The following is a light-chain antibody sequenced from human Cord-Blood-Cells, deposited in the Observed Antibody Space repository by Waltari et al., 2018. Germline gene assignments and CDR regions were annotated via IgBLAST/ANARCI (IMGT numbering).Light chain of an antibody. CDR3: QQDYNF. J-gene: IGKJ4*01. CDR2: GAS. Sequence: EIVMTQSPATLSLSPGERATLSCRASQSVSSSYLSWYQQKPGQAPRLLIYGASTRATDIPARFSGSGSGTDFTLTISSLQPEDFAVYYCQQDYNFFGGGTKVEIK. CDR1: QSVSSSY. V-gene: IGKV3D-7*01.